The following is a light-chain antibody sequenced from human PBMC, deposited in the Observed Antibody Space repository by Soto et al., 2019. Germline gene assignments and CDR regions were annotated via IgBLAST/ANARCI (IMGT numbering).Light chain of an antibody. Sequence: DIVMTQSPDSLAVSLGERATINCKSSQNVLYSSNNKHYLAWYQQTPRQPPKLLIYWASTRESGVPDRFSGSGSGTDFTLTISSLQAEDVAVYYCQQYYASPFTFGPGTKVEVK. J-gene: IGKJ3*01. CDR2: WAS. CDR1: QNVLYSSNNKHY. V-gene: IGKV4-1*01. CDR3: QQYYASPFT.